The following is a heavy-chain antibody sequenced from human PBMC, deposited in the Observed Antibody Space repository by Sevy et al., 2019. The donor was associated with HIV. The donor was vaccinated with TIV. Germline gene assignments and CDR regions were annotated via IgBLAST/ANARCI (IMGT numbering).Heavy chain of an antibody. CDR1: GGSFSGYY. D-gene: IGHD6-6*01. Sequence: SETLSLTCAVYGGSFSGYYWSWIRQPPGKGLEWIGEINHSGSTNYNPSLKSRVTISVDTSKNQFSLKLSSVTAADTAVYSCARGQLASVFDYWGQGTLVTVSS. V-gene: IGHV4-34*01. CDR2: INHSGST. J-gene: IGHJ4*02. CDR3: ARGQLASVFDY.